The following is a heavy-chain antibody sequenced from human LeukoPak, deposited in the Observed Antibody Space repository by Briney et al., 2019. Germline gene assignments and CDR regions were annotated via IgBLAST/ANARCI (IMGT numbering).Heavy chain of an antibody. CDR2: IYYSGST. J-gene: IGHJ4*02. CDR1: GGSISSSSYY. V-gene: IGHV4-39*07. CDR3: ARDSSSWSLVAGFDN. D-gene: IGHD6-13*01. Sequence: SETLSLTCTVSGGSISSSSYYWGWIRQPPGKGLEWIGSIYYSGSTYYNPSLKSRVTISVDTSKNQFSLKLSSVTAADTAVYYCARDSSSWSLVAGFDNWGQGTLVTVSS.